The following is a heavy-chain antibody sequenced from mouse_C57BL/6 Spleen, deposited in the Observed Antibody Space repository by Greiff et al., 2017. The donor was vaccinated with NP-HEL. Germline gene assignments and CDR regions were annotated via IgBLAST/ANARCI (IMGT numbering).Heavy chain of an antibody. V-gene: IGHV1-55*01. CDR3: ARGRGVFDY. D-gene: IGHD1-1*01. CDR1: GYTFTSYW. Sequence: QVQLQQPGAELVKPGASVKMSCKASGYTFTSYWITWVKQRPGQGLEWIGVIYPGSGSTNYNEKFKGKATLTVDTSSSTAYMQLSSLTSEDSAVYYCARGRGVFDYWGQGTTLTVSS. CDR2: IYPGSGST. J-gene: IGHJ2*01.